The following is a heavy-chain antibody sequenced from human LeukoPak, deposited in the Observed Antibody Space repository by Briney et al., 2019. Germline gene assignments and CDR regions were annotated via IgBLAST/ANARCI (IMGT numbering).Heavy chain of an antibody. CDR1: GGTFSSYA. V-gene: IGHV1-69*05. Sequence: SVKVSCKASGGTFSSYAISWVRQAPGQGLEWMGRIIPIFGTANYAQKLQGRVTMTTDTSTSTAYMELRSLRSDDTAVYYCAREAGNCSSTSCYVYYYYMDVWGKGTTVTVSS. CDR2: IIPIFGTA. D-gene: IGHD2-2*01. J-gene: IGHJ6*03. CDR3: AREAGNCSSTSCYVYYYYMDV.